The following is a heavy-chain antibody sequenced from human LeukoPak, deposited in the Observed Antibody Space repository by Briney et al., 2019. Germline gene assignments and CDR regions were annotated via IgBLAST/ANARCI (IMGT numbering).Heavy chain of an antibody. Sequence: PGGSLRLSCAASGFTFSSYGMHWVRQAPGKGLEWVAFIRYDGSNKYYADSVKGRFTISRDNSKNTLYLQMNSLRAEDTAVYYCARGTYYYDSSGSPDYWGQGTLVTVSS. J-gene: IGHJ4*02. CDR1: GFTFSSYG. CDR3: ARGTYYYDSSGSPDY. D-gene: IGHD3-22*01. V-gene: IGHV3-30*02. CDR2: IRYDGSNK.